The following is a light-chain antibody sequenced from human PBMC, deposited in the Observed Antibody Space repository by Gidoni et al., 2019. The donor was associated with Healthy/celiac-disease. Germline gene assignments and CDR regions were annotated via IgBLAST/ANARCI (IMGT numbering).Light chain of an antibody. J-gene: IGKJ1*01. CDR2: KAS. V-gene: IGKV1-5*03. Sequence: DIQMTQSPSTLSASVGDRVTIICRASQSINNWLAWYQQKPGKAPKILIYKASNLESGVPSRFSGSGSGTEFTLTISSLQPDDFATYYCKQYHSYSGTFGQGTKVEIK. CDR1: QSINNW. CDR3: KQYHSYSGT.